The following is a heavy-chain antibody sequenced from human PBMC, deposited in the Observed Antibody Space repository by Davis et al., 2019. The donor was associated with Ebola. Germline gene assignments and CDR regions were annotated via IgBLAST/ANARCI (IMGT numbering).Heavy chain of an antibody. D-gene: IGHD5-24*01. CDR2: IYYTGST. Sequence: WVRQPPAKGLEWIGTIYYTGSTWYNPSLKSRVTISVDTSKNHFSLNLSSVTAADTAVYYCARGGRDGYNYYYYYYGMDVWGQGTTVTVSS. J-gene: IGHJ6*02. V-gene: IGHV4-39*02. CDR3: ARGGRDGYNYYYYYYGMDV.